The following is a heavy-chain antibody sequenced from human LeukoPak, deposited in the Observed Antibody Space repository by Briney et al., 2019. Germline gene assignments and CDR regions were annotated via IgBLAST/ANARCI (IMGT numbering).Heavy chain of an antibody. Sequence: ASVKVSCKASGYTFTSYAMNWVRQAPGQGLEWMGWINTNTGNPTYAQGFTGRFVFSLDTSVSTAYLQISSLKAEDTAVYYCARDLITMVRGVIITLYIWGQGTMVTVSS. CDR2: INTNTGNP. D-gene: IGHD3-10*01. J-gene: IGHJ3*02. CDR3: ARDLITMVRGVIITLYI. CDR1: GYTFTSYA. V-gene: IGHV7-4-1*02.